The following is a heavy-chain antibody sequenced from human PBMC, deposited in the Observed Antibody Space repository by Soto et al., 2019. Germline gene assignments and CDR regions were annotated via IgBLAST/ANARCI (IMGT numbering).Heavy chain of an antibody. V-gene: IGHV3-23*01. CDR1: GFTFSSYA. CDR2: ISGSGGTT. Sequence: EVQLLESGGGLVQPGGSLRLSCAASGFTFSSYAMSWVRQAPGKGLEWVSAISGSGGTTYYADSVEGRFTIARDNSKNTLYLQMNSLRAEDTAVYYGAVWLSTRSPPFDYWGQGTLVTVSS. D-gene: IGHD3-22*01. J-gene: IGHJ4*02. CDR3: AVWLSTRSPPFDY.